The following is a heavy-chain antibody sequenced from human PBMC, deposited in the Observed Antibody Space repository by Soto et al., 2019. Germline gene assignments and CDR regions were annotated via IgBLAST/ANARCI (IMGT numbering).Heavy chain of an antibody. CDR2: IYYGGST. CDR3: ASMGTFPLYNYYYRAV. CDR1: GGSISSATYY. D-gene: IGHD5-18*01. J-gene: IGHJ6*03. Sequence: QLQLQESGPGLVKPSETLSLTCTVSGGSISSATYYWGWIRQPPGKGLEWIGSIYYGGSTYYNPSLKSPVTISVDQYNNQFSLKLTSVTAADTAVYYCASMGTFPLYNYYYRAVGGRGTTVPISS. V-gene: IGHV4-39*01.